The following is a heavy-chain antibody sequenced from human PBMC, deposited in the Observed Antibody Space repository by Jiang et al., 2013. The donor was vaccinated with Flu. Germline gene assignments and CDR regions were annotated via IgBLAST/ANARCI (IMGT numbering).Heavy chain of an antibody. CDR3: ARGLFYGDYRLDF. CDR2: ISAYNGNT. Sequence: KVSCKASGYTFTSFGISWVRQAPGQGLEWMGWISAYNGNTNYAQKFQGRVTMTTDTSTSTAYMELRSLRSDDTAVYFCARGLFYGDYRLDFWGQGTLVTVSS. D-gene: IGHD4-17*01. V-gene: IGHV1-18*01. J-gene: IGHJ4*02. CDR1: GYTFTSFG.